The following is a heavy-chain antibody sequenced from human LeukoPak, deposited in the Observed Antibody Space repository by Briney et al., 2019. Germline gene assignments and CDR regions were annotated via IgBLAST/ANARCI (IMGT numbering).Heavy chain of an antibody. V-gene: IGHV1-2*02. CDR2: INPNSGGT. CDR3: ARGEEYDSGY. CDR1: GYTFTSYG. Sequence: ASVKVSCRASGYTFTSYGISWVRQAPGQGLEWIGWINPNSGGTNYAQKFQGRVTMTRDTSISTAYMELSRLRSDDTAVYYCARGEEYDSGYWGQGTLVTVSS. D-gene: IGHD3-3*01. J-gene: IGHJ4*02.